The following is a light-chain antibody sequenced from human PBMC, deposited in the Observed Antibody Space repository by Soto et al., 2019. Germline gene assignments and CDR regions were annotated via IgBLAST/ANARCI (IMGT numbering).Light chain of an antibody. V-gene: IGKV1-33*01. CDR2: DAS. J-gene: IGKJ4*01. CDR3: HQSHNLPLT. CDR1: HDISNY. Sequence: DIQMTQSPSSLSASVGDRVTITCQASHDISNYLNWYQPKSGKAPKLLIYDASNLETGVPSKFSGSGSGTDFTFTISSLQPDDIATYYCHQSHNLPLTFGGGTKVAIK.